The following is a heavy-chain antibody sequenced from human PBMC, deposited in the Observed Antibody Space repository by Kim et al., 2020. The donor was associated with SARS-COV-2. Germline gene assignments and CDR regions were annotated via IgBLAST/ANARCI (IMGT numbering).Heavy chain of an antibody. D-gene: IGHD2-15*01. CDR2: INGDGSFM. J-gene: IGHJ4*02. CDR1: GFRFSDYY. CDR3: VRETGS. Sequence: GGSLRLSCEASGFRFSDYYMSWIRQAPGKGLEWVADINGDGSFMKCADSVNGRFSISRDNSNKSLSLQMNSLTPEDTAVYYCVRETGSWCQGTLVTVSS. V-gene: IGHV3-11*01.